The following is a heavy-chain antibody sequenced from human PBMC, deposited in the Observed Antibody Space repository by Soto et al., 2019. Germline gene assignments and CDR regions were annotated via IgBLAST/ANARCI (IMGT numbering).Heavy chain of an antibody. CDR1: GDSVTSHY. D-gene: IGHD3-3*01. V-gene: IGHV4-59*02. CDR3: AIYRRWRFLEWPTHGYWFDP. J-gene: IGHJ5*02. CDR2: MHYTGFS. Sequence: PSETLSLTCSFSGDSVTSHYLTWIRQSPEKGLEWIGYMHYTGFSHYNPSLKSRLTISVDRSKNQFSLKLSSVTAADTAVYYFAIYRRWRFLEWPTHGYWFDPWGQGTLVTVSS.